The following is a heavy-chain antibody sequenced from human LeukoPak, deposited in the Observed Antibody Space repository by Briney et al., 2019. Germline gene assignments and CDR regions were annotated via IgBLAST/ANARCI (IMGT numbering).Heavy chain of an antibody. CDR3: ARLGSSSWYNYYYYMDV. CDR1: GYTFTSYW. V-gene: IGHV5-51*01. J-gene: IGHJ6*03. Sequence: GESLKISCKGSGYTFTSYWIAWVRQMPGKGLEWMGIIYPGDSETRYRPSFQGQVTISADESINTAYLQWSSLKASDTAMYYCARLGSSSWYNYYYYMDVWGKGTTVTVSS. D-gene: IGHD6-13*01. CDR2: IYPGDSET.